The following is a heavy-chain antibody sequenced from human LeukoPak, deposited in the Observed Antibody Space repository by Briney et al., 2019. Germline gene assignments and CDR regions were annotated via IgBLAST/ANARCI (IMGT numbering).Heavy chain of an antibody. CDR2: TSFDGSDN. J-gene: IGHJ4*02. Sequence: PGGSLRLSCAASGFTFSSYAMHWVRQAPGKGLKWVAVTSFDGSDNYYADSVKGRFTISRDNSKNTLYLQMNSLRAEDTAVYYCAKAWGGSYLGYYFDYWGQGTLVTVSS. D-gene: IGHD1-26*01. CDR1: GFTFSSYA. CDR3: AKAWGGSYLGYYFDY. V-gene: IGHV3-30*04.